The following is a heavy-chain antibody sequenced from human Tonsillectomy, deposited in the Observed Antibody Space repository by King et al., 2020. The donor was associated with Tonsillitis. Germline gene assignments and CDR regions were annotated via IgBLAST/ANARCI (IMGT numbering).Heavy chain of an antibody. D-gene: IGHD3-10*01. CDR1: GGTFSSYA. V-gene: IGHV1-69*01. CDR2: IIPIFGTA. Sequence: VQLVESGAEVKKPGSSVKVSCKASGGTFSSYAISWVRQAPGQGLEWMGGIIPIFGTANYAQKFQGRVTITADESTSTAYMELSRLRSEDTAVYYCARGGILPYGSGSTDYGGQGTLVTVSS. J-gene: IGHJ4*02. CDR3: ARGGILPYGSGSTDY.